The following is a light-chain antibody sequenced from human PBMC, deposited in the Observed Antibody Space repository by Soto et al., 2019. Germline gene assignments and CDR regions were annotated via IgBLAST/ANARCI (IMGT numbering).Light chain of an antibody. CDR1: QSISSW. Sequence: DIQMTQSPSTLSASVGDRVTITCRASQSISSWLAWYQQKPGKAPKLLIYKASSLERGVPSRCRGSGSGTEFTLTISSLQPDDFATYYCQQYNSYLTFGQGTKV. J-gene: IGKJ1*01. CDR2: KAS. CDR3: QQYNSYLT. V-gene: IGKV1-5*03.